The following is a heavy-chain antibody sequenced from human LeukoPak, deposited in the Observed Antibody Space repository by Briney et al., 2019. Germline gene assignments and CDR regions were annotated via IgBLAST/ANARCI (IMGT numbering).Heavy chain of an antibody. Sequence: SQTLSLTCTVSGGSISSGGYYWSWIRQHPGKSLEWIGYIYYSGSTYYNPSLKSRVTISVDTSKNQFSLKLSSVTAADTAVYYCARGDGGYDILTGYYLGWFDPWGQGTLVTVSS. CDR1: GGSISSGGYY. J-gene: IGHJ5*02. D-gene: IGHD3-9*01. V-gene: IGHV4-31*03. CDR3: ARGDGGYDILTGYYLGWFDP. CDR2: IYYSGST.